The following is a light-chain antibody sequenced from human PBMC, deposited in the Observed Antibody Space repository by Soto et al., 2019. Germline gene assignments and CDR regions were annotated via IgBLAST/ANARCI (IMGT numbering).Light chain of an antibody. V-gene: IGKV1-39*01. CDR1: QSIASY. CDR2: ATS. CDR3: QQSYSILWT. Sequence: DIQMTQSPSSLSASVGDRVTLTCRASQSIASYLNWYQQKPGKAPNLLIYATSTLQSGVPSRFSGSGSGTDFTVTIISLQPEDFATYYCQQSYSILWTFGQGTKVEIK. J-gene: IGKJ1*01.